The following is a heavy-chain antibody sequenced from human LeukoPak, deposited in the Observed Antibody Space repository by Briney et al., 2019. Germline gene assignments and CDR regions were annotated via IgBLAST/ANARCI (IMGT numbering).Heavy chain of an antibody. D-gene: IGHD5-24*01. V-gene: IGHV3-73*01. J-gene: IGHJ4*02. CDR1: GFTVSSNY. CDR3: TSQDGYNPSSGY. Sequence: GGSLRLSCAASGFTVSSNYMSWVRQASGKGLEWVGRIRSKANSYATTYAASLKGRFTISRDDSENTAYLQMNSVKTEDTAVYYCTSQDGYNPSSGYWGQGTLVTVSS. CDR2: IRSKANSYAT.